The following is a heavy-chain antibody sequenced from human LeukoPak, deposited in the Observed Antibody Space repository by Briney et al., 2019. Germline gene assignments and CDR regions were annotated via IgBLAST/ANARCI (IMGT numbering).Heavy chain of an antibody. D-gene: IGHD3-3*01. CDR3: AKDQLRPFWSGRGAFYYFDY. Sequence: GRSLRLSCAASGFTFSNYGMHWVRQAPGKGLEWVSAISGSGGSTYYADSVKGRFTISRDNSKNTLYLQMNSLRAEDTAVYYCAKDQLRPFWSGRGAFYYFDYWGQGTLVTVSS. CDR1: GFTFSNYG. J-gene: IGHJ4*02. V-gene: IGHV3-23*01. CDR2: ISGSGGST.